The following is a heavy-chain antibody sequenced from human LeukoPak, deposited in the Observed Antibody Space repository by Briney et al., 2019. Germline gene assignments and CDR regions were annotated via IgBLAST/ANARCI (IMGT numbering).Heavy chain of an antibody. CDR2: IYTSGNT. J-gene: IGHJ2*01. D-gene: IGHD5-12*01. Sequence: SETLSLTCTVSSGSISRGSYYWSWIRQPAGKGLEWIGRIYTSGNTNYNPSLKSRVTISVDTSKNQFSLKLSSVTAADTAVYYCARDRNGYSGYDWYFDLWGRGTLVTVSS. CDR3: ARDRNGYSGYDWYFDL. CDR1: SGSISRGSYY. V-gene: IGHV4-61*02.